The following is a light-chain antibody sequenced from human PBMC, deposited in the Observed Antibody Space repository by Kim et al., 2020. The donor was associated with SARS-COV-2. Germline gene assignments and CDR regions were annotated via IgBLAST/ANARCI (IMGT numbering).Light chain of an antibody. CDR1: QSISSY. V-gene: IGKV1-39*01. CDR3: QQSYSTPFS. Sequence: DIQMTQSPSSLSASVGDRVTITCRASQSISSYLNWYQQKPGKAPKLLISAASSLQSGVPSRFSGSGSGTDFTLTISSLQPEDFATYYCQQSYSTPFSLGGGTQVDI. CDR2: AAS. J-gene: IGKJ4*01.